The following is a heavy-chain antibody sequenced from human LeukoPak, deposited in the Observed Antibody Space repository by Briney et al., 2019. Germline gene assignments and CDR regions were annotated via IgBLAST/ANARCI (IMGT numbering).Heavy chain of an antibody. CDR2: IIPIFGTA. J-gene: IGHJ4*02. CDR3: AWGAMVVTPFDY. CDR1: GGTFSGYA. D-gene: IGHD4-23*01. V-gene: IGHV1-69*13. Sequence: GASVKVSCKASGGTFSGYAISWVRQAPGQGLEWMGRIIPIFGTANYALTFQGRVTIAADESTSTAYMELSSLRSEDTAVYYCAWGAMVVTPFDYWGQGTLVTVSS.